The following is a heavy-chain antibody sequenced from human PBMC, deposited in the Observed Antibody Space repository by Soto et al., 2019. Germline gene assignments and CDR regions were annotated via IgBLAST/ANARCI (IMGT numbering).Heavy chain of an antibody. Sequence: GGSLRLSCAASGFTFSSYAMSWVRQAPGKGLEWVSAISSSGGSTYYADSVKGPFTISRDNSKNTLYLQMNSLRAEDTPVYYCAQDLRIGTSNPYDYIWGSYRPDAFDIWGQGTMVTVSS. D-gene: IGHD3-16*02. V-gene: IGHV3-23*01. CDR1: GFTFSSYA. CDR3: AQDLRIGTSNPYDYIWGSYRPDAFDI. J-gene: IGHJ3*02. CDR2: ISSSGGST.